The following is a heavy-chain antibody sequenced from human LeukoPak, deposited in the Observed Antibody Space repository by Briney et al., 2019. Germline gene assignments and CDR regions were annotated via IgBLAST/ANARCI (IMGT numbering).Heavy chain of an antibody. J-gene: IGHJ4*02. D-gene: IGHD2-21*02. CDR3: ARRWVTRYYFDY. CDR2: ISYTGST. V-gene: IGHV4-59*08. CDR1: GASISSFY. Sequence: SETLSLTCTVSGASISSFYWSWIRQTPGKGLEWIGYISYTGSTNYNPSLKSRVTMSVDTSKNQVSLKLSSVTAADTAVYYCARRWVTRYYFDYWGRGTLVTVSS.